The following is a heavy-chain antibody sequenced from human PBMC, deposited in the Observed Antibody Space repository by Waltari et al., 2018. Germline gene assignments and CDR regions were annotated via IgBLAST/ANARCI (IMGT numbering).Heavy chain of an antibody. J-gene: IGHJ5*02. CDR1: GFTFSRSW. D-gene: IGHD2-21*02. V-gene: IGHV3-7*01. Sequence: EVQLVESGGDWVQHGGSLRLSCAASGFTFSRSWMTWFGQAPGKGLEWVGNIQQNGSEKWYADSVRGRFTISRDNAMNSLYLQMNSLRVEDTAVYYCARDLVATPPWGQGTLVTVSS. CDR3: ARDLVATPP. CDR2: IQQNGSEK.